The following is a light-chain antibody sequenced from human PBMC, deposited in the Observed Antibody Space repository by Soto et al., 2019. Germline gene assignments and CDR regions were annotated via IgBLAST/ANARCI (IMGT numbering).Light chain of an antibody. Sequence: DFQMTQSPSSLSASVGDRVTITCRASQDISDHLAWYQHKPGKVPKLLIYEASTLQSGVPSRFSGGGSGTYFTLTISSLQPEDVATYYCQKYNRTPRTFGQGTKVELK. CDR2: EAS. CDR1: QDISDH. V-gene: IGKV1-27*01. CDR3: QKYNRTPRT. J-gene: IGKJ1*01.